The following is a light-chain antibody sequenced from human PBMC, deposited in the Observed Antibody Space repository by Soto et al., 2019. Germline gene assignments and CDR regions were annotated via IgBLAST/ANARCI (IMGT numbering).Light chain of an antibody. J-gene: IGLJ2*01. CDR1: SSNIGAGHD. CDR3: QSYDSSLNNVV. Sequence: QSVLTQPPSVSGAPGQRVTISCTGRSSNIGAGHDVHWYQKLPGTAPKLVVFGNTRRPSGVPDRFSGSKSGTSASLAITGLQAEDEADYYCQSYDSSLNNVVFGGGTKVTVL. CDR2: GNT. V-gene: IGLV1-40*01.